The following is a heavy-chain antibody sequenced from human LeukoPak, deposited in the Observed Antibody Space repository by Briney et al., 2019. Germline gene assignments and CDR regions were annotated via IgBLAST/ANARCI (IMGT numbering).Heavy chain of an antibody. D-gene: IGHD2-2*01. Sequence: ASVTVSFKASGYTFTSYGISWVRQAPGQGLEWMGWISAYNGNTNYAQKLQGRVTMTTDTSTSTAYMELRSLRSDDTAVYYCASGAAMPYFDYWGQGTLVTVSS. CDR1: GYTFTSYG. J-gene: IGHJ4*02. CDR3: ASGAAMPYFDY. V-gene: IGHV1-18*01. CDR2: ISAYNGNT.